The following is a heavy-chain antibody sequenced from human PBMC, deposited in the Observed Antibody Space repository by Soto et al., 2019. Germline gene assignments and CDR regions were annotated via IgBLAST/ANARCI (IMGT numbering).Heavy chain of an antibody. V-gene: IGHV3-48*01. CDR2: ITNTGDNT. J-gene: IGHJ2*01. CDR1: GFRFKNYN. Sequence: PGWSLRLSFAACGFRFKNYNMSWARTVTGKGLEWVSYITNTGDNTYYADSVKGRFTISRDNADNSLYLQMNSLRAEDTAIYYCARDSVVVSFRPRNFDIWGRGTQVTVSS. CDR3: ARDSVVVSFRPRNFDI. D-gene: IGHD3-22*01.